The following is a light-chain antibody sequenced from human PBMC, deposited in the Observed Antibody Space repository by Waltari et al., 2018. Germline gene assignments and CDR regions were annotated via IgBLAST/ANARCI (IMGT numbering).Light chain of an antibody. Sequence: EILLTQSPATLSVSPGETATVSCRASQSVSSNVAWYQKKPGQAPRLLIYDASTRATSIPAKFRGSGSGTEFTLTISSLQSEDFAVYYCQQYNRWPPITFGHGTRLEIK. V-gene: IGKV3-15*01. CDR2: DAS. CDR3: QQYNRWPPIT. J-gene: IGKJ5*01. CDR1: QSVSSN.